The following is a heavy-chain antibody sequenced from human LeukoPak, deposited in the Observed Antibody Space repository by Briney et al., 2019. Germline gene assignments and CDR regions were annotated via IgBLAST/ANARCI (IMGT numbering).Heavy chain of an antibody. J-gene: IGHJ4*02. CDR2: MNPNSGNT. Sequence: ASVKVSCKASGYTFTSYDINWVRQATGRGLEWMGWMNPNSGNTGYAQKFQGRVTMTRNTSISTAYMELSSLRSEDTAVYYCARDGYNLEGADYWGQGTLVTVSS. CDR3: ARDGYNLEGADY. V-gene: IGHV1-8*01. D-gene: IGHD5-24*01. CDR1: GYTFTSYD.